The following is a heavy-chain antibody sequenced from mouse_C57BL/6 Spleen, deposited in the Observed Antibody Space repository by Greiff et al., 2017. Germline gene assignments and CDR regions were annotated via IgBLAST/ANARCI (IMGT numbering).Heavy chain of an antibody. J-gene: IGHJ4*01. CDR2: INPSTGGT. D-gene: IGHD3-3*01. Sequence: EVQLQQSGPELVKPGASVKISCKASGYSFTGYYLNWVKQSPEKSLEWIGEINPSTGGTSYNKKFKAKATLTVDNSTSTPYMQLKSLTSEDSAVYYCARRDGMDYWGQGTSVTVSS. CDR3: ARRDGMDY. CDR1: GYSFTGYY. V-gene: IGHV1-42*01.